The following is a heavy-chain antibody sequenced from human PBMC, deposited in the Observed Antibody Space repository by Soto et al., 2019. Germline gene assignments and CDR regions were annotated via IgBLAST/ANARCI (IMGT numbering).Heavy chain of an antibody. CDR3: ARAPYDILTGSMYYFDY. CDR1: GYTFTXXX. J-gene: IGHJ4*02. CDR2: ISAYNGNT. Sequence: ASVXVSCKASGYTFTXXXXXWVRQAPGQGLEWMGWISAYNGNTNYAQKLQGRVTMTTDTSTSTAYMELRSLRSDDTAVYYCARAPYDILTGSMYYFDYWGQGTLVTVSS. D-gene: IGHD3-9*01. V-gene: IGHV1-18*01.